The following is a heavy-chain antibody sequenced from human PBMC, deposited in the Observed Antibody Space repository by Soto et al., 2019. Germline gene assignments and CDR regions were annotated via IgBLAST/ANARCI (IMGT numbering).Heavy chain of an antibody. D-gene: IGHD3-10*01. CDR3: PRARSGGHFVLEY. V-gene: IGHV4-31*01. J-gene: IGHJ4*02. CDR1: GGSVNSGLYY. CDR2: IYSRGNT. Sequence: QVQLQESGPGLVKPSQTLSLTCTISGGSVNSGLYYWTWIRQHPVKGLAWIGYIYSRGNTYYNPSIKSPPRIAVDTPKSQFSLSLSSVTAADPAVYYCPRARSGGHFVLEYWGLGTKVTVSS.